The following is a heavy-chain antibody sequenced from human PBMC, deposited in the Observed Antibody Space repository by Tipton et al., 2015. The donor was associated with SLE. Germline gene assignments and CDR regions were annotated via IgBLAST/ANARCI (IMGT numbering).Heavy chain of an antibody. D-gene: IGHD6-25*01. Sequence: SLRLSCAVSGLNFSDYAMHWVRQAPGTGLEWLAVILYDGSNKFYADSVKGRFTISRDNSKNTLYLQMNSLRVEDTAVYYCARDRAEDYYYMDVWGKGTAVTVSS. CDR2: ILYDGSNK. CDR3: ARDRAEDYYYMDV. V-gene: IGHV3-30-3*01. CDR1: GLNFSDYA. J-gene: IGHJ6*03.